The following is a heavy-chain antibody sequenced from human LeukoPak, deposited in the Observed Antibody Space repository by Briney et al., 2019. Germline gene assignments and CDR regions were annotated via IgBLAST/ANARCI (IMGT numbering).Heavy chain of an antibody. CDR3: ARATGFGELLFRGFDP. CDR1: GFTFSNYW. J-gene: IGHJ5*02. Sequence: PGGSLRLSCAASGFTFSNYWMSWVRQAPGKGLEWVANIKQDGSEKYYVDSVKGRFTISRDIAKNSLYLQMNSLRAEDTAVYYCARATGFGELLFRGFDPWGQGTLVTVSS. D-gene: IGHD3-10*01. V-gene: IGHV3-7*01. CDR2: IKQDGSEK.